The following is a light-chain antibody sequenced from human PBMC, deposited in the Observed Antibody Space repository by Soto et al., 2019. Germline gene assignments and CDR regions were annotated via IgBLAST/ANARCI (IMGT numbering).Light chain of an antibody. Sequence: EIVLTQSPGTLSFSPGERATLSFRASQSVSSSYLAWYQQKPGQTPRLLIYGVSTRATGIPDRFSGSGSGTEFTPTISRLEPEDFAVYFCQQYGYSQWTFGQGTKVDIK. J-gene: IGKJ1*01. CDR2: GVS. CDR3: QQYGYSQWT. CDR1: QSVSSSY. V-gene: IGKV3-20*01.